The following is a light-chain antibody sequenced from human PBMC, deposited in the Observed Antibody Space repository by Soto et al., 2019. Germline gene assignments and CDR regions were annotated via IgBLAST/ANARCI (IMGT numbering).Light chain of an antibody. V-gene: IGLV1-40*01. CDR3: QSYDSSLSGYV. CDR2: EDN. Sequence: QSVLTQPPSVSGAPGQRVTISCTGSSSNIGAGYDLHWYQQLPGTAPKLLIYEDNNRPSGVPDRFSGSKSGTSASLAITGLQAEDEADYYCQSYDSSLSGYVFGTGTQLTVL. J-gene: IGLJ1*01. CDR1: SSNIGAGYD.